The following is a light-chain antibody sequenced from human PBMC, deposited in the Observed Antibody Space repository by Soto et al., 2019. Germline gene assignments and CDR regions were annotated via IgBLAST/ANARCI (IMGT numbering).Light chain of an antibody. J-gene: IGKJ1*01. V-gene: IGKV1-5*01. CDR3: QQYDSYSSGP. Sequence: DIQMTQSPSTLSASIGDRVTITCRASQSISRWLAWYQQKPGKAPKVLIYDASRLESGVPSRFSGSGSGTEFTLTISNLQPDDFATYYCQQYDSYSSGPFGQGTKVDIK. CDR2: DAS. CDR1: QSISRW.